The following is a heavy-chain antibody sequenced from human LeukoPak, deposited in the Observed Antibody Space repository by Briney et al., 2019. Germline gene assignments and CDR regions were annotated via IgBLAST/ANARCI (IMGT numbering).Heavy chain of an antibody. CDR1: GFTFSNYN. CDR2: ISSSSSYI. J-gene: IGHJ4*02. D-gene: IGHD1-26*01. V-gene: IGHV3-21*01. Sequence: GGSLRLSCSASGFTFSNYNMNWARQAQGKGLEWVSYISSSSSYIYYADTVKGRFTISRDNAKNSLYLQMNSLRAEDTAVYYCARAGGGSYYDYWGQGTLVTVSS. CDR3: ARAGGGSYYDY.